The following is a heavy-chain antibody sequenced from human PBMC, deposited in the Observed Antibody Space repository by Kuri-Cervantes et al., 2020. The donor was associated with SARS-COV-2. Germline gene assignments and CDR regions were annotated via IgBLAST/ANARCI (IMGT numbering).Heavy chain of an antibody. V-gene: IGHV3-23*01. CDR3: AKRTTSTVIRGYYFDY. Sequence: GESLKISCAASGFTFSSYSMNWVRLAPGKGLEWVSAISGSGGSTYYADSVKGRFTISRDNSKNTLYLQMNSLRAEDTAVYYCAKRTTSTVIRGYYFDYWGQGTLVTVSS. CDR1: GFTFSSYS. J-gene: IGHJ4*02. D-gene: IGHD4-11*01. CDR2: ISGSGGST.